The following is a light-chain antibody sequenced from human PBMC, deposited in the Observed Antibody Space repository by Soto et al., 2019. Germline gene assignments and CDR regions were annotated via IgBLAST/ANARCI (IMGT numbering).Light chain of an antibody. V-gene: IGKV3-11*01. CDR2: DAS. Sequence: EILLTQSPASLSLSPGERATLSCRASQSVSSYLAWYQQKPGQAPRLLIYDASNRATGIPARFSGSGSGTDFTLTISSLEPEDFGVFYCQQRFDWPKVTFGQGTRLEI. CDR1: QSVSSY. J-gene: IGKJ5*01. CDR3: QQRFDWPKVT.